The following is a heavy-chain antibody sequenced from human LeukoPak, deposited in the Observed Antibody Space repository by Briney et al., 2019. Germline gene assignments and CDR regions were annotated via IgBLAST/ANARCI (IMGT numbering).Heavy chain of an antibody. D-gene: IGHD4-11*01. CDR3: ANQYPG. J-gene: IGHJ4*02. V-gene: IGHV3-23*01. Sequence: GGPLRLPCGPCVLPFHTHAMSWVPESPGKGLDWVSAISGDGDTTYYADSVKGRFTISRDNSKNTVYLRMNSLRAEDTAVYYCANQYPGWGQGTLVTVSS. CDR2: ISGDGDTT. CDR1: VLPFHTHA.